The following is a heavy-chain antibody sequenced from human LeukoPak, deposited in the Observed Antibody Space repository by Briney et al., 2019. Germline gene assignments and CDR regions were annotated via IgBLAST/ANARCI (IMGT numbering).Heavy chain of an antibody. CDR2: IIPIFGTA. J-gene: IGHJ5*02. CDR1: GGTFSSYA. V-gene: IGHV1-69*13. CDR3: ARDPYPTYYYDSSGYSGWFDP. D-gene: IGHD3-22*01. Sequence: GASVKVSRKASGGTFSSYAISWVRQAPGQGLEWMGGIIPIFGTANYAQKFQGRVTITADESTSTAYMELSSLRSEDTAVYYCARDPYPTYYYDSSGYSGWFDPWGQGTLVTVSS.